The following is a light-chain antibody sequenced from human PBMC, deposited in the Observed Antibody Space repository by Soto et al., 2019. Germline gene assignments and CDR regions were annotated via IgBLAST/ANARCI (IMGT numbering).Light chain of an antibody. V-gene: IGLV2-8*01. CDR3: SSYAGSKNFIL. CDR1: TSDVGGYNY. Sequence: QSALTQPPSASGSPGQSVTISCTGTTSDVGGYNYVSWYQLHPGKVPKLIISEVNKRPSGVPERFSGSKSGSTASLTVSGLQAEDEADYFCSSYAGSKNFILFGGGTKLTVL. J-gene: IGLJ2*01. CDR2: EVN.